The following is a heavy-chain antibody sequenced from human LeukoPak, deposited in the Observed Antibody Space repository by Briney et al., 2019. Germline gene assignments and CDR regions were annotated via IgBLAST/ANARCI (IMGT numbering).Heavy chain of an antibody. CDR3: ARPAYCGGNCYYFPDY. CDR2: IRYDGIKK. Sequence: PGGSLRLSCAASGFSFSSYGMHWVRQAPGRGLEWVAFIRYDGIKKYYADSVKGRATISRDNAKNSLYLQMNSLRAEDTAVYYCARPAYCGGNCYYFPDYWGQGTLVTVSS. V-gene: IGHV3-30*02. J-gene: IGHJ4*02. D-gene: IGHD2-21*02. CDR1: GFSFSSYG.